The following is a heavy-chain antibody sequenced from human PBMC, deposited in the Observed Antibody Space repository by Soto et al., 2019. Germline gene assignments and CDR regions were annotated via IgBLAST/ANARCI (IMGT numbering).Heavy chain of an antibody. CDR2: ISGSGGST. V-gene: IGHV3-23*01. J-gene: IGHJ4*02. CDR3: AGHHMVRGGYYFDY. CDR1: GFTFSSYA. Sequence: EVQLLESGGGLVQPGGSLRLSCAASGFTFSSYAMSWVRQAPGKGLEWVSAISGSGGSTYYADSVKGRFTISRDNSKNTLYLQMNSLIAEDTAVYYWAGHHMVRGGYYFDYWGQGTLVTVSS. D-gene: IGHD3-10*01.